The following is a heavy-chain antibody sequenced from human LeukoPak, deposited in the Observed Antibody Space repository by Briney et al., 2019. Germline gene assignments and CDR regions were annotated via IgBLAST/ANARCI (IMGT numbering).Heavy chain of an antibody. CDR3: ATLAAVGATGGEDNWFDP. V-gene: IGHV3-21*04. CDR1: GFSFSSYR. D-gene: IGHD1-26*01. Sequence: GGSLRLSCAASGFSFSSYRMNWVRQAPGKGLEWVSSVSNSGDYIHYADSVKGRFTISRDNSKNSLYLQMNSLRAEDTAVYYCATLAAVGATGGEDNWFDPWGQGTLVTVSS. J-gene: IGHJ5*02. CDR2: VSNSGDYI.